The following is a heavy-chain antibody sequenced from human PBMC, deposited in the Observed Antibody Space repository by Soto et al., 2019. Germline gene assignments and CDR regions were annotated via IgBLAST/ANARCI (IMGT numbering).Heavy chain of an antibody. Sequence: GASVKVSCKASGYTFTSYDINWVRQATGQGLEWMGWMNPNSGNTGYAQKFQGRVTMTRNTSISTTYMKLSSLRYEDQTVYYCARGPYYYGSGGSVDVWGQGTMVTVSS. J-gene: IGHJ6*02. CDR2: MNPNSGNT. V-gene: IGHV1-8*01. CDR3: ARGPYYYGSGGSVDV. D-gene: IGHD3-10*01. CDR1: GYTFTSYD.